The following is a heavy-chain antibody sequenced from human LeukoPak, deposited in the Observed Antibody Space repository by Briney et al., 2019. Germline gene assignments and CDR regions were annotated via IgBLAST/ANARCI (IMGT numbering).Heavy chain of an antibody. CDR3: AATLGYCSGGSCYRRGADDY. CDR2: ISAYNGNT. V-gene: IGHV1-18*01. J-gene: IGHJ4*02. D-gene: IGHD2-15*01. Sequence: VASVKVSCKASGYTFSSYGISWVRQAPGQGLEWMGWISAYNGNTNYAQKLQGRVTMTRNTSISTAYMELSSLRSEDTAVYYCAATLGYCSGGSCYRRGADDYWGQGTLVTVSS. CDR1: GYTFSSYG.